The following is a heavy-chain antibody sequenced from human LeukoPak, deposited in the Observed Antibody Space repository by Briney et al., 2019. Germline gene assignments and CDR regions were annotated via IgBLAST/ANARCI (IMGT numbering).Heavy chain of an antibody. CDR2: INHSGST. CDR3: ARSKVVVVAATPGRFDP. V-gene: IGHV4-34*01. Sequence: PSETLSLTCAVYGGSFSGYYWSWIRQPPGKGLEWIGEINHSGSTNYNPSLKSRVTISVDTSKNQFSLKLSSVTAADTAVYYCARSKVVVVAATPGRFDPWGQGTLVTVSS. J-gene: IGHJ5*02. CDR1: GGSFSGYY. D-gene: IGHD2-15*01.